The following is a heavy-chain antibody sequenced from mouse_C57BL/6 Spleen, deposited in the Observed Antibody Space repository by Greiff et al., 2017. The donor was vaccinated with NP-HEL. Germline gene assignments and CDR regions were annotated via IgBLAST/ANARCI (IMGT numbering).Heavy chain of an antibody. Sequence: QVQLQQSGAELVKPGASVKLSCKASGYTFTSYWMQWVKQRPGQGLEWIGEIDPSDSYTNYNQKFKGKATLTVDTSSSTAYMQLSSLTSEDSAVYYCAKGIYYYGSSPYYWGQGTTLTVSS. D-gene: IGHD1-1*01. J-gene: IGHJ2*01. V-gene: IGHV1-50*01. CDR1: GYTFTSYW. CDR3: AKGIYYYGSSPYY. CDR2: IDPSDSYT.